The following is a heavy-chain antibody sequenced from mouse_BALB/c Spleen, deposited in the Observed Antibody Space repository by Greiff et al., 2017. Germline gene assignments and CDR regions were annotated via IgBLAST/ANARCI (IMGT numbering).Heavy chain of an antibody. J-gene: IGHJ2*01. CDR2: ISSGGSYT. D-gene: IGHD3-3*01. CDR3: ARHGRLDYFDY. Sequence: EVMLVESGGDLVKPGGSLKLSCAASGFTFSSYGMSWVRQTPDKRLEWVATISSGGSYTYYPDSVKGRFTISRDNAKNTLYLQMSSLKSEDTAMYYCARHGRLDYFDYWGQGTTLTVSS. CDR1: GFTFSSYG. V-gene: IGHV5-6*01.